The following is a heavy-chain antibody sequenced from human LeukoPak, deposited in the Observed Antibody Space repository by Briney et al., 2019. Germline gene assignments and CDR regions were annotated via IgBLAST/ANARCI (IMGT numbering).Heavy chain of an antibody. D-gene: IGHD4/OR15-4a*01. CDR1: GFIFSSHG. CDR2: INSDGSTT. CDR3: ARDRRLWNMDV. J-gene: IGHJ6*03. V-gene: IGHV3-74*01. Sequence: GGSLRLSCAASGFIFSSHGMNWVRQAPGKGLVWVSRINSDGSTTTYADSVKGRFTISRDNAMNTLYLQMNSLRAEDTAVYYCARDRRLWNMDVWGTGTTVTISS.